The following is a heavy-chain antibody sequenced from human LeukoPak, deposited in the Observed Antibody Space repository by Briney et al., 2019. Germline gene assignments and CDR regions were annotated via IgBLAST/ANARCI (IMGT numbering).Heavy chain of an antibody. CDR3: ARDRAGRLSDP. V-gene: IGHV1-18*01. D-gene: IGHD3-10*01. Sequence: GASVKVSCKASGYTFTSYGISWVRQAPGQGLEWMRWINAYNGNTNYAQKLQGRVTMTTDTSTSTAYMELRSLRSDDTAVYYCARDRAGRLSDPWGQGTLVTVSS. J-gene: IGHJ5*02. CDR2: INAYNGNT. CDR1: GYTFTSYG.